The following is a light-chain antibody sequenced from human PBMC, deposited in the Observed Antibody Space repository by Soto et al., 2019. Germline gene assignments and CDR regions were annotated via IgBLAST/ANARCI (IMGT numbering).Light chain of an antibody. CDR2: DDD. CDR1: SSNVGDNF. J-gene: IGLJ2*01. V-gene: IGLV1-51*01. Sequence: QSVLTQPPSVSAAPGQKVTISCSGRSSNVGDNFVAWYQQLPGAAPQLLIYDDDKRPSGIPDRFSGSESGTSATLGISGLQTGDEADYYCGVWDDSLSARLFGGGTKVTVL. CDR3: GVWDDSLSARL.